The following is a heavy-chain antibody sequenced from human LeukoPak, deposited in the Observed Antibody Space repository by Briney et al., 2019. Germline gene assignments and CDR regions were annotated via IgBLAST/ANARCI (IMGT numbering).Heavy chain of an antibody. V-gene: IGHV3-30*02. Sequence: GGSLRLSCAASGFTFNNYDMHWVRQAPGKGLEWVAFIRYDGSNKYYADSVKGRFTISRDNSKNTLYLQMNSLRAEDTAVYYCAKPFIVGATGYYYYYMDVWGKGTTVTVAS. CDR3: AKPFIVGATGYYYYYMDV. J-gene: IGHJ6*03. CDR1: GFTFNNYD. D-gene: IGHD1-26*01. CDR2: IRYDGSNK.